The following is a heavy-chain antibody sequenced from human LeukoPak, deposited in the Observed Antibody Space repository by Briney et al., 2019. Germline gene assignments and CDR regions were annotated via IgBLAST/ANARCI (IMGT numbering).Heavy chain of an antibody. J-gene: IGHJ4*02. CDR3: VKGGAVRGVQSGRFDD. CDR2: ITGSGGTT. V-gene: IGHV3-23*01. D-gene: IGHD3-10*01. Sequence: GGSLRLSCAASGFTFSSYGMGWVRQAPGKGLEWVSCITGSGGTTFYADSVEGRFTIARVNSRNTLFLKMNSLTAEDTAAYYCVKGGAVRGVQSGRFDDWGQGTLVTVSS. CDR1: GFTFSSYG.